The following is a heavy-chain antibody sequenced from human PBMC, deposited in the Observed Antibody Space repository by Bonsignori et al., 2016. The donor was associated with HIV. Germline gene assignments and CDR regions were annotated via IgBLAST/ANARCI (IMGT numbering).Heavy chain of an antibody. D-gene: IGHD1-26*01. J-gene: IGHJ6*03. V-gene: IGHV3-74*01. CDR2: INSDGSST. Sequence: GESLKISCAASGFTFSSYWMHWVRQAPGKGLVWVSRINSDGSSTSYADSVKGRFTISRDNAKNTLYLQMNSLTAEDTAVYYCARDLVKGSYYYYYYMDVWGQRDHGHRLL. CDR3: ARDLVKGSYYYYYYMDV. CDR1: GFTFSSYW.